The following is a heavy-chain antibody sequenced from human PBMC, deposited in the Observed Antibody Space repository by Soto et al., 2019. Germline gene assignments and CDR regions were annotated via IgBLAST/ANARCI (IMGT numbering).Heavy chain of an antibody. V-gene: IGHV1-69*06. CDR1: GGTFSSYG. CDR3: ASERSAQYFDY. J-gene: IGHJ4*02. D-gene: IGHD1-26*01. CDR2: IIPTFGTP. Sequence: QVQLVQSGTVVQRRGSSVKVSCQASGGTFSSYGMAWVRQAPGQGLEWMGGIIPTFGTPTYAPKFQGRITITDDKNTNTAYMELSSLRSEDTGVYYCASERSAQYFDYWGQGTLITVSS.